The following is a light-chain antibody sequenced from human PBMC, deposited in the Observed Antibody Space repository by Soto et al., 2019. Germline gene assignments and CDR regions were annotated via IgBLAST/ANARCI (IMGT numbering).Light chain of an antibody. CDR2: DAS. CDR1: QSISSH. Sequence: DIQMIQSPSTLSASVGDRVTITCRASQSISSHLAWYQQKPGKAPEVLIYDASTLESGVSSRFSGSGSGTKFTLPIRNLQPDDFATYFCQQYSSNFYTFGQGTKVEIK. J-gene: IGKJ2*01. CDR3: QQYSSNFYT. V-gene: IGKV1-5*01.